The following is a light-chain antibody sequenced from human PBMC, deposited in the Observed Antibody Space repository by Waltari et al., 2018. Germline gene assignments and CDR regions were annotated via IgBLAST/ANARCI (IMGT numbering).Light chain of an antibody. V-gene: IGLV1-40*01. J-gene: IGLJ2*01. Sequence: GAPGQRVTISCTGSSSNIGAGYDVQWYQHLPGAAPELLIYANTNRPSGVPDRISASKSGTSASLAITGLQAADEAVYYCQSYDSSPSGVVFGGGTKLTVL. CDR2: ANT. CDR3: QSYDSSPSGVV. CDR1: SSNIGAGYD.